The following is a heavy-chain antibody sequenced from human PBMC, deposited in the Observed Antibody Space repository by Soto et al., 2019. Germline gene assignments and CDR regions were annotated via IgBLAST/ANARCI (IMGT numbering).Heavy chain of an antibody. CDR1: GYFISSGYY. V-gene: IGHV4-38-2*02. Sequence: PSETLSLTCAVSGYFISSGYYCDCIRQPPGKGLEWIGSIYPTGTTYYNPSLKSRVTISVDTSKNHFSLKLTSVTAADTAVYYCARDANYGLYYFDHWGQGTLVTVSS. D-gene: IGHD3-10*01. J-gene: IGHJ4*02. CDR3: ARDANYGLYYFDH. CDR2: IYPTGTT.